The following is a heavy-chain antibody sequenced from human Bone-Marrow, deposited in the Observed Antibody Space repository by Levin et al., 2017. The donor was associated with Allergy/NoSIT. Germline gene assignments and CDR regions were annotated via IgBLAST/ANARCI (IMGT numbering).Heavy chain of an antibody. J-gene: IGHJ4*02. V-gene: IGHV3-11*01. CDR2: INGSGDFT. Sequence: NSGGSLRLSCAASGFTFSDYYMSWIRQAPEKGLEWVAYINGSGDFTYYGDSMKGRFTISRDNGKNSLFLQMNNLRAEDTAVYYCARAWGSGIGAASYWGRGIQVTVSS. D-gene: IGHD6-13*01. CDR3: ARAWGSGIGAASY. CDR1: GFTFSDYY.